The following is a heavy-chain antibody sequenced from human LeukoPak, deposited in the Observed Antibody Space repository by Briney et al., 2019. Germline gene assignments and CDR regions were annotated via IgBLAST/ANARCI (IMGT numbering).Heavy chain of an antibody. D-gene: IGHD2-8*01. CDR3: ASVNGNWFDP. CDR1: GVTFSSYW. J-gene: IGHJ5*02. CDR2: IIQDVNEK. Sequence: SWGSLRLSCAASGVTFSSYWRSWVRQAPGKGLEWVANIIQDVNEKYYVYSVRGRFTISRENAKNSLSLQMNSLRAEDTAVYYCASVNGNWFDPWGQGPLVTVST. V-gene: IGHV3-7*01.